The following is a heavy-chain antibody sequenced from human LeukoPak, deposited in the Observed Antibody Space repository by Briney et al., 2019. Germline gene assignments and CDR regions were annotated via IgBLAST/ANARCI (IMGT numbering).Heavy chain of an antibody. V-gene: IGHV4-39*01. Sequence: SETLSLTCSVSGDSIRSGHSYWGWIRQDPRKGLEWIASIYYVGSPHYDPSLNSRRVTMSVDTTKNQFSLTLTSVTAADTAIYYCARLPITKRAMDVWGQGTTVTVSS. CDR2: IYYVGSP. J-gene: IGHJ6*02. CDR3: ARLPITKRAMDV. CDR1: GDSIRSGHSY. D-gene: IGHD3-3*01.